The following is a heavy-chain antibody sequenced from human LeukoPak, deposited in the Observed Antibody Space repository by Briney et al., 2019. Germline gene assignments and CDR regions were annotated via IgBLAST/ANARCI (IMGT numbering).Heavy chain of an antibody. CDR3: ARDDSSAWPPRGW. CDR1: GGSISSYY. V-gene: IGHV4-4*07. J-gene: IGHJ4*02. Sequence: NPSETLSLTCTFSGGSISSYYWSWIRQPAGKGLEWIGRIHTSGSTNYNPSLKSRVTMSVDTSKNQFSLKLSSVTAADTAVYYCARDDSSAWPPRGWWGQGTLVTVSS. D-gene: IGHD3-22*01. CDR2: IHTSGST.